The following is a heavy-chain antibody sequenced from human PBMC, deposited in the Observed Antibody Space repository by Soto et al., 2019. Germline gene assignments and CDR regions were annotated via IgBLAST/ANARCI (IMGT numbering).Heavy chain of an antibody. J-gene: IGHJ6*02. D-gene: IGHD4-17*01. CDR1: PYTLGNYG. CDR2: LSADSSTT. Sequence: QVRVVQSGTEVKKPGASVRLSCKASPYTLGNYGIIWVRQAPGQGLEWVGWLSADSSTTSNAQMVQGRVTLTTDTSSTTAYMKLRSLRSDDTAIYYSAIASFGDYHFDNGLDVLGQGTTVVVSS. V-gene: IGHV1-18*01. CDR3: AIASFGDYHFDNGLDV.